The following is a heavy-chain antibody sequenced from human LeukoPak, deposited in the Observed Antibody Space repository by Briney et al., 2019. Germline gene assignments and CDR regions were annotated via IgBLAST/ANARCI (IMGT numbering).Heavy chain of an antibody. J-gene: IGHJ4*02. V-gene: IGHV4-59*08. CDR3: ARHGWFFDY. D-gene: IGHD2-15*01. CDR1: GGSISSYY. Sequence: SETLSLTCTVSGGSISSYYWSWIRQPPGKGLEWIGYIYYSGSTNYNPSLKSRVIISVDTSKNQFSLKLSSVTAADTAVYYCARHGWFFDYWGQGTLVTVSS. CDR2: IYYSGST.